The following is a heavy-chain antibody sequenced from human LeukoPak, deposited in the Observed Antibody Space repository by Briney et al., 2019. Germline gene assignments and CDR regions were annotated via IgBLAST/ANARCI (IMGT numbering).Heavy chain of an antibody. CDR1: GFTFSSYG. CDR2: ISYVGSNK. D-gene: IGHD6-13*01. CDR3: AKNPGYSSSWHVDY. J-gene: IGHJ4*02. Sequence: PGGSLRLSCAASGFTFSSYGMHWVRQAPGKGLEWVAVISYVGSNKYYADSVKGRFTISRDNSKNTLYLQMNSLRAEDTAVYYCAKNPGYSSSWHVDYWGQGTLVTVSS. V-gene: IGHV3-30*18.